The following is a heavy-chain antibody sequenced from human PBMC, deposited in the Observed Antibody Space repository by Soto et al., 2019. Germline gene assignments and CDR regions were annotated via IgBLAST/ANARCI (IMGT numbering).Heavy chain of an antibody. CDR2: TSYDGSNN. J-gene: IGHJ4*02. V-gene: IGHV3-33*05. CDR3: ARWGTTGGLDV. D-gene: IGHD3-16*01. CDR1: GFTFRSYV. Sequence: QVHLVESGGGVVQPGTSLRLSCVGSGFTFRSYVIHWVRQAPGKGLEWVALTSYDGSNNFYGDSVKGRFTISRHNSRNTVELQMDSLRCEDTALYDCARWGTTGGLDVWGQGTLVSVSS.